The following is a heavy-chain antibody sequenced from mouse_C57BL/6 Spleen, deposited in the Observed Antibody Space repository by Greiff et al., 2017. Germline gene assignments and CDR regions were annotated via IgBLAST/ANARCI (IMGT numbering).Heavy chain of an antibody. V-gene: IGHV1-15*01. J-gene: IGHJ4*01. CDR1: GYTFTDYE. Sequence: VQLHQSGAELVRPGASVTLSCKASGYTFTDYEMHWVKQTPVHGLEWIGAIDPETGGTAYNQKFKGKAILTADKSSSTAYMELRSLTSEDSAVYYCTRSGGPLRYAMDYWGQGTSVTVSS. CDR2: IDPETGGT. D-gene: IGHD3-1*01. CDR3: TRSGGPLRYAMDY.